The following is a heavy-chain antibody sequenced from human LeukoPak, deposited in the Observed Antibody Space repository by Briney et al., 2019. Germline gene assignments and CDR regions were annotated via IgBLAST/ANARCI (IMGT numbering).Heavy chain of an antibody. CDR3: ARDWSGDDY. Sequence: GGSLRLSCAGSGLTFSSYAMNWVRQAPGKGLEWVSSISSSSSYIYYADSVKGRFTISRDNAKNSLYLQMNSLRPEDTALYYCARDWSGDDYWGQGTLVTVSS. CDR2: ISSSSSYI. J-gene: IGHJ4*02. V-gene: IGHV3-21*01. CDR1: GLTFSSYA. D-gene: IGHD3-3*01.